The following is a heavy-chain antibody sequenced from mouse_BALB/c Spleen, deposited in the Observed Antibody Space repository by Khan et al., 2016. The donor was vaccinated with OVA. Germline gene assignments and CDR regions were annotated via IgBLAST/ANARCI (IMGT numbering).Heavy chain of an antibody. V-gene: IGHV1S137*01. Sequence: QVRLQQSGPELVRPGVSVKISCKGSGYTFTDYAMHWVKQSHAKSLEWIGLISTYSGNKNYKQKFKGKVTMTVDKSSSTAYMELARLTSEDSAIYYCTRPAYDGYYDYWGQGTTLTVSS. CDR3: TRPAYDGYYDY. CDR2: ISTYSGNK. CDR1: GYTFTDYA. J-gene: IGHJ2*01. D-gene: IGHD2-3*01.